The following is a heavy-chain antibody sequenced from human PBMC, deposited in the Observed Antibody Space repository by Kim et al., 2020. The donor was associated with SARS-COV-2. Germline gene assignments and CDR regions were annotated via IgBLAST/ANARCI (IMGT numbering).Heavy chain of an antibody. Sequence: ASVKVSCKASGYTFSNYAMHWVRQAPGQRLEWMGWINAGSGNTEYSQKFQGRLIITRDTSASTAYMELSSLRSEDTAVYYCARGGAVLRFLEWLSSYFDYWGHGALVSVSS. J-gene: IGHJ4*03. CDR2: INAGSGNT. V-gene: IGHV1-3*01. CDR1: GYTFSNYA. CDR3: ARGGAVLRFLEWLSSYFDY. D-gene: IGHD3-3*01.